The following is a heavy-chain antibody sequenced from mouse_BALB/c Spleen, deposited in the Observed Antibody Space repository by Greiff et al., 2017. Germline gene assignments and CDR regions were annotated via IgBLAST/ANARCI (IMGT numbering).Heavy chain of an antibody. Sequence: DVQLVESGPGLVKPSQSLSLTCTVTGYSITSDYAWNWIRQFPGNKLEWMGYISYSGSTSYNPSLKSRISITRDTSKNQFFLQLNSVTTEDTATYYCAGGFAYWGQGTLVTVSA. V-gene: IGHV3-2*02. CDR2: ISYSGST. J-gene: IGHJ3*01. CDR3: AGGFAY. CDR1: GYSITSDYA.